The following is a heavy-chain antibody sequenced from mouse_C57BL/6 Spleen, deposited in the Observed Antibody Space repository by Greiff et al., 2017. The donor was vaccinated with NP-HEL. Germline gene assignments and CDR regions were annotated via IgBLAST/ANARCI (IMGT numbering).Heavy chain of an antibody. CDR2: IDPNSGGT. V-gene: IGHV1-72*01. CDR3: ALNTTVVATDYFDY. D-gene: IGHD1-1*01. J-gene: IGHJ2*01. CDR1: GYTFTSYW. Sequence: VQLQQSGAELVKPGASVKLSCKASGYTFTSYWMHWVKQRPGRGLEWIGRIDPNSGGTKYNEKFKSKATLTVDNPSSTAYMQLSSLTSEDSAVYYSALNTTVVATDYFDYWGQGTTLTVSS.